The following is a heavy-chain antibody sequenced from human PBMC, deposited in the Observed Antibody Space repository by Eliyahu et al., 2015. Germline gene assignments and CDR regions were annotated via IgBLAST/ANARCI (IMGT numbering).Heavy chain of an antibody. D-gene: IGHD1-26*01. V-gene: IGHV3-9*01. CDR2: ISWXSGSI. J-gene: IGHJ5*02. CDR3: AKDLGEKLGSSYNWFDP. Sequence: EVQLVESGGGLVQPGRSLRXXXXASGFTFXDYALHWVXPAPGKGLEWVSGISWXSGSIGYADSVKGXFTISRDNAKNSLYLQMNSLRAEDTALYYCAKDLGEKLGSSYNWFDPWGQGTLVTVSS. CDR1: GFTFXDYA.